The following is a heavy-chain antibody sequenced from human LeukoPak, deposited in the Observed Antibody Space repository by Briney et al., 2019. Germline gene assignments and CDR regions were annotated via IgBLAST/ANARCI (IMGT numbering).Heavy chain of an antibody. V-gene: IGHV1-8*01. CDR2: MNPNSGNT. Sequence: GASVKVSCKASGYTFTSYDINWVRQATGQGLEWMGWMNPNSGNTGYAQKFQGRVTMTRNTSISTAYMELSSLRSEDMAVYYCARGGYYDFWSGYYSYNWFDPWGQGTLVTVSS. CDR1: GYTFTSYD. CDR3: ARGGYYDFWSGYYSYNWFDP. J-gene: IGHJ5*02. D-gene: IGHD3-3*01.